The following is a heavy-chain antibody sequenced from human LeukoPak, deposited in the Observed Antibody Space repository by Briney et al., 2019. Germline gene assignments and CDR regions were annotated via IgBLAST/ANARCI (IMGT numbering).Heavy chain of an antibody. CDR3: AKYVFSYGAGSYLAH. V-gene: IGHV4-38-2*02. J-gene: IGHJ4*02. CDR2: VYHSGST. Sequence: SETLSLTCSVSGYSISSGYYWGWIRQPPGKGLEWIGIVYHSGSTYYNPSLRGRVTISVDTSKNQFSLRLTSVTAADTAVYYCAKYVFSYGAGSYLAHWGRGTLVSVSS. D-gene: IGHD3-10*01. CDR1: GYSISSGYY.